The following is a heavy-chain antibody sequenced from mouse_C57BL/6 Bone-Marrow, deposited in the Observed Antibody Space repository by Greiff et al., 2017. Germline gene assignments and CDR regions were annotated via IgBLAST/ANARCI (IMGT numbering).Heavy chain of an antibody. Sequence: LVESGGGLVKPGGSLKLSCAASGFTFSDYGMHWVRQAPEKGLEWVAYISSGSSTIYYADTVKGRFTISRDNAKNTLFLQMTSLRSEDTAMYYCARGSNFDAMDYWGQGTSVTVSS. CDR2: ISSGSSTI. D-gene: IGHD4-1*01. V-gene: IGHV5-17*01. CDR1: GFTFSDYG. CDR3: ARGSNFDAMDY. J-gene: IGHJ4*01.